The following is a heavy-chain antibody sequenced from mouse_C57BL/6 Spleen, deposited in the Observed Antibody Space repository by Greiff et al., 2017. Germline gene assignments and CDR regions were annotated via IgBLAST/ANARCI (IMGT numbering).Heavy chain of an antibody. CDR2: IDPSDSYT. Sequence: QVQLQQPGAELVRPGTSVKLSCKASGYTFTSYWMHWVKQRPGQGLEWIGVIDPSDSYTNYNQKFKGKATLTVDTSSSTAYMQLSSLTSEDSAVYYCARSGDVGFDYWGQGTTLTVSS. J-gene: IGHJ2*01. D-gene: IGHD3-3*01. CDR3: ARSGDVGFDY. V-gene: IGHV1-59*01. CDR1: GYTFTSYW.